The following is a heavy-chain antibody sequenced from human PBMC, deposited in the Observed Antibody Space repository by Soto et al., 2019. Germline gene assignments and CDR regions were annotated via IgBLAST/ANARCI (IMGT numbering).Heavy chain of an antibody. CDR1: GGTFSSYA. CDR2: IIPIFGTA. Sequence: QVQLVQSGAEVKKPGSSVKVSCKASGGTFSSYAISWVRQAPGQGLEWVGGIIPIFGTANYAQKFQGRVTITADKSTSTAYMELSSLRSEDTAVYYCARDSISGYYDSSGTLFDYWGQGTLVTVSS. D-gene: IGHD3-22*01. J-gene: IGHJ4*02. CDR3: ARDSISGYYDSSGTLFDY. V-gene: IGHV1-69*06.